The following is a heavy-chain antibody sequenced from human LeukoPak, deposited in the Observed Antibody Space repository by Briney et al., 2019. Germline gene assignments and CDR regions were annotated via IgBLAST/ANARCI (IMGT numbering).Heavy chain of an antibody. J-gene: IGHJ4*02. V-gene: IGHV4-59*12. CDR1: GGSISSYY. D-gene: IGHD3-22*01. CDR3: ASLKGYGYYYDSSGHDY. Sequence: SETLSLTCTVSGGSISSYYWGWIRQPPGKGLEWIGYIYYSGSTNYNPSLKSRVTISVDTSKNQFSLKLSSVTAADTAVYYCASLKGYGYYYDSSGHDYWGQGTLVTVSS. CDR2: IYYSGST.